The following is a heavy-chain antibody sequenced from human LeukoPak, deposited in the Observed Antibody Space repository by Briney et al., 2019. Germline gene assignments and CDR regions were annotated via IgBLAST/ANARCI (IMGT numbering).Heavy chain of an antibody. CDR3: VRGRDFGTGYYTDYDY. CDR2: MKTNRGNT. Sequence: ASVKVSCKAFGYTLTRSDIYWVRQATGEGLEWMGRMKTNRGNTGYAQKIQGRVTITRNTSIPTPPMELSSLRSQNTRVYYCVRGRDFGTGYYTDYDYWGQRSLVTVSS. CDR1: GYTLTRSD. D-gene: IGHD3/OR15-3a*01. V-gene: IGHV1-8*03. J-gene: IGHJ4*02.